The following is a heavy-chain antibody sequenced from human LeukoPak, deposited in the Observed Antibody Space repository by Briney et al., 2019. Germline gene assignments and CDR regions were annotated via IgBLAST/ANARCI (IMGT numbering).Heavy chain of an antibody. CDR2: INHSVTT. CDR3: ASSGSGSYYNFDY. V-gene: IGHV4-34*01. D-gene: IGHD3-10*01. CDR1: GGAFRGYY. Sequence: SETLSLTCAVYGGAFRGYYWSWIRQPPGEGLGWIGEINHSVTTNYNPALKSRVTISLDTSKNQFSLKLSSVTAADTAVYYCASSGSGSYYNFDYWGQGTLVTVSS. J-gene: IGHJ4*02.